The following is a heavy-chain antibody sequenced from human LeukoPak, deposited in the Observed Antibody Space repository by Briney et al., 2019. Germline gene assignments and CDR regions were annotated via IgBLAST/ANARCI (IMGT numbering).Heavy chain of an antibody. CDR2: INPSGGST. V-gene: IGHV1-46*01. Sequence: ASVKVSCKASGYTFTSYYMHWVRQAPGQGLEWMGIINPSGGSTSYAQKFQGRVTMTRDMSASTAYMELSSLRSEDTAVYYCATAYCGGDCTLFRRFGYYYYYMDVWGKGTTVTVSS. D-gene: IGHD2-21*02. J-gene: IGHJ6*03. CDR3: ATAYCGGDCTLFRRFGYYYYYMDV. CDR1: GYTFTSYY.